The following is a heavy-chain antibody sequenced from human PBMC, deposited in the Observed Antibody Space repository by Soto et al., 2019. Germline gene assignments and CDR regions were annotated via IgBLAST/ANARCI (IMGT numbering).Heavy chain of an antibody. CDR1: GGSFSDYY. Sequence: TSETLSLTCAVYGGSFSDYYWSWIRQPPGKGLEWIGEINHSGSTNYNPSLKSRVTISVDTSKNHFSLNLSSVTAADTAVYYCARDYTYCSGGSCYSAWVDSWGQGTLVTVSS. V-gene: IGHV4-34*01. J-gene: IGHJ4*02. CDR3: ARDYTYCSGGSCYSAWVDS. D-gene: IGHD2-15*01. CDR2: INHSGST.